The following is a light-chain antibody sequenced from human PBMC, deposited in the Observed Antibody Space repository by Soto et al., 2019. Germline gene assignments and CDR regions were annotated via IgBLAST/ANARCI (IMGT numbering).Light chain of an antibody. V-gene: IGLV2-14*01. CDR2: AVS. CDR3: SSYTSDSSYV. Sequence: VLTQPASVSGSPGQSITISFTGTSSYVGLYDYVSWYQQHPGKAPQLMIYAVSNRPSGVSNRFSASKSGNTASLFISGLQAEDEADYYCSSYTSDSSYVFGSGTKVTVL. CDR1: SSYVGLYDY. J-gene: IGLJ1*01.